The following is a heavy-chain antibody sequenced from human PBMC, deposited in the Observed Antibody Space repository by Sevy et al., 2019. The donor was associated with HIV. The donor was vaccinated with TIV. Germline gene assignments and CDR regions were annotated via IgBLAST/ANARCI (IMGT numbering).Heavy chain of an antibody. D-gene: IGHD4-17*01. CDR1: GFTFSSYE. Sequence: GGSLRLSCAASGFTFSSYEMNWVRQAPGKGLEWVSYISNSGTTISYSDSVKGRFTISKDNARNSPSLQMNSLRAEDTAVYYCARDLPPSATTVAHFDCWGQGTLVTVSS. V-gene: IGHV3-48*03. J-gene: IGHJ4*02. CDR2: ISNSGTTI. CDR3: ARDLPPSATTVAHFDC.